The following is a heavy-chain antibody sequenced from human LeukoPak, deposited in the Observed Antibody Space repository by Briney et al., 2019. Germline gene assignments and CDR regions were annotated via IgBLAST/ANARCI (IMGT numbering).Heavy chain of an antibody. Sequence: PGGSLRLSCAASGFTFRNYDINWVRQAPGKGLEWVSYITRSGSTVYYADSVKGRFTISRDNSKNSLYLQMNSLRAEDTAVYYCARADCSGGSCYLFYWGQGILVAVSS. J-gene: IGHJ4*02. CDR2: ITRSGSTV. V-gene: IGHV3-48*03. CDR3: ARADCSGGSCYLFY. CDR1: GFTFRNYD. D-gene: IGHD2-15*01.